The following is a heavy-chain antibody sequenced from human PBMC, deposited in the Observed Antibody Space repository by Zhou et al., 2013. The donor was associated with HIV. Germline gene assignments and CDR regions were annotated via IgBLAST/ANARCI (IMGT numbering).Heavy chain of an antibody. J-gene: IGHJ5*02. V-gene: IGHV1-2*02. Sequence: QVQLVQSGSELKKPGASVKVSCKAYGYTFTDYYIHWVRQAPGQGLEWMGWINPKSGGTHYAQNFQGRVTLTRDTSISTAYMELSSLRFDDTAVYYCARDRDWGFPRWLDPWGQGTLVTVSS. D-gene: IGHD7-27*01. CDR3: ARDRDWGFPRWLDP. CDR1: GYTFTDYY. CDR2: INPKSGGT.